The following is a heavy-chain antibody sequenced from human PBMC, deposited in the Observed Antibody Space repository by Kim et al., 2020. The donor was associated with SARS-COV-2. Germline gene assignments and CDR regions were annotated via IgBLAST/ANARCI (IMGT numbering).Heavy chain of an antibody. CDR3: ARDLGAVAAADPFDY. J-gene: IGHJ4*02. D-gene: IGHD6-13*01. CDR1: GFTFSSYS. CDR2: ISSSSSYI. Sequence: GGSLRLSCAASGFTFSSYSMNWVRQAPGKGLEWVSSISSSSSYIYYADSVKGRFTISRDNAKNSLYLQMNSLRAEDTAVYYCARDLGAVAAADPFDYWGQGTLVTVSS. V-gene: IGHV3-21*01.